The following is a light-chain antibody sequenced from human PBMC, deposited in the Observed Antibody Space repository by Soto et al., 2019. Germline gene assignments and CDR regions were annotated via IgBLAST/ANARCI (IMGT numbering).Light chain of an antibody. CDR1: QSVSNNY. Sequence: EGVLTQSPGTLSLSPGERATLSCRASQSVSNNYFAWYQQKPGQAPRLLIFGSSDRATGIPDRFRGSGSGTGFTLTISRLEPEDVAVYYCQQYGSSPPYTFGQGTKLEIK. J-gene: IGKJ2*01. CDR3: QQYGSSPPYT. CDR2: GSS. V-gene: IGKV3-20*01.